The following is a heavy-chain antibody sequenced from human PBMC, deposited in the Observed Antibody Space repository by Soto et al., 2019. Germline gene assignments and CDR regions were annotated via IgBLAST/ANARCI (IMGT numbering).Heavy chain of an antibody. CDR2: ISGYNSDT. V-gene: IGHV1-18*01. CDR1: GYSFTSYG. J-gene: IGHJ4*02. CDR3: ATARCTGTSCYWKHFDN. D-gene: IGHD2-2*01. Sequence: QVQLVQSGAEVKKPGASVKVSCKASGYSFTSYGISWVRQAPGQGLEWMGWISGYNSDTKYDQKLQGRVTITTDTSTSTVHMELSTLRSDDTAVYYCATARCTGTSCYWKHFDNWGQGTLVTVSS.